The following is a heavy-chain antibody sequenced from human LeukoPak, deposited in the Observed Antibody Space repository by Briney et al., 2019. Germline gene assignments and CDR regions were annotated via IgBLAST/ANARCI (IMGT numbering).Heavy chain of an antibody. Sequence: PGGSLRLSCAASGFSFSSNGMSWVRQAPGKGLEWVSGISGSGNHTYYADSVKRRFTISRDNSKTTLYLQMTPLRAEDTAVYYCATGGGHCSGGNCYSGFYFDFWGQGTLVTVSS. V-gene: IGHV3-23*01. D-gene: IGHD2-15*01. CDR1: GFSFSSNG. J-gene: IGHJ4*02. CDR3: ATGGGHCSGGNCYSGFYFDF. CDR2: ISGSGNHT.